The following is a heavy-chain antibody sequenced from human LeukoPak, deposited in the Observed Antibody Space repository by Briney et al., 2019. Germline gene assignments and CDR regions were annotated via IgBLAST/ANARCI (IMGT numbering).Heavy chain of an antibody. D-gene: IGHD4-17*01. CDR1: GYTFTSYG. CDR2: INAYNGNT. CDR3: ARDSTTVTTFVY. V-gene: IGHV1-18*01. J-gene: IGHJ4*02. Sequence: ASVKVSCKASGYTFTSYGISWVRQAPGQGLEWMGWINAYNGNTNYAQKLQGRVTMTTDTSTSTAYMELRSLRSDDTAVYYCARDSTTVTTFVYWGQGTLVTVSS.